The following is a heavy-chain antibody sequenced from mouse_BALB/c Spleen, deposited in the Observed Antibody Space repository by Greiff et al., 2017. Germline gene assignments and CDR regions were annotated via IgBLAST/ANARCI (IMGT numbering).Heavy chain of an antibody. Sequence: QVQLQQSGAELAKPGASVKMSCKASGYTFTSYWMHWVKQRPGQGLEWIGYINPSTGYTEYNQKFKDKATLTADKSSSTAYMQLSSLTSEDSAVYYCARGDVDYWGQGTTLTVSS. J-gene: IGHJ2*01. V-gene: IGHV1-7*01. CDR3: ARGDVDY. CDR2: INPSTGYT. CDR1: GYTFTSYW.